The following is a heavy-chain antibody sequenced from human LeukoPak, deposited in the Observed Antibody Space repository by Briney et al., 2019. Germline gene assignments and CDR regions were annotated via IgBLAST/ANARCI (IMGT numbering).Heavy chain of an antibody. CDR3: ARLPTNYVWGSYRHSYFDY. J-gene: IGHJ4*02. CDR1: GSTFSSYS. Sequence: PGGSLRLSCAASGSTFSSYSMNWVRQAPGKGLEWVSGINWNGGSTGYADSVKGRFTISRDNAKNSLYLQMNSLRAEDTALYYCARLPTNYVWGSYRHSYFDYWGQGTLVTVSS. CDR2: INWNGGST. V-gene: IGHV3-20*04. D-gene: IGHD3-16*02.